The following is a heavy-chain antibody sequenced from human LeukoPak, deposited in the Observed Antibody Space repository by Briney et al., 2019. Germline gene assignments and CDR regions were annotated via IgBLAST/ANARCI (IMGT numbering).Heavy chain of an antibody. Sequence: ASVKVSCKASGYTFTGYAMHWVRQAPGQRLEWMGWINAGNGNTKYSQKFQGRVTITRDTSASTAYMELSSLRSEDTAVYYCARDSGSYSYYGMDVWGQGTTVTVSS. CDR2: INAGNGNT. V-gene: IGHV1-3*01. CDR3: ARDSGSYSYYGMDV. CDR1: GYTFTGYA. D-gene: IGHD1-26*01. J-gene: IGHJ6*02.